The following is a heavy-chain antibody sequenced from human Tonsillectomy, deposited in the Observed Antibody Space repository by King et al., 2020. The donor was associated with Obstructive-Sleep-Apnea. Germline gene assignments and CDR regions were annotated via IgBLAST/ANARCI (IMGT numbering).Heavy chain of an antibody. CDR3: APRAVIYGDYLPQPFHY. Sequence: TLKESGPTLVKPTQTLTLTCTFSGFSLSTSGVGVGWIRQPPGKALEWLGLIYWDDDKRYSPSLKSRLTITKDTSKNQVVLTMTNMDPVDTATYYCAPRAVIYGDYLPQPFHYWGQGTLVTVSS. D-gene: IGHD4-17*01. CDR2: IYWDDDK. V-gene: IGHV2-5*02. J-gene: IGHJ4*02. CDR1: GFSLSTSGVG.